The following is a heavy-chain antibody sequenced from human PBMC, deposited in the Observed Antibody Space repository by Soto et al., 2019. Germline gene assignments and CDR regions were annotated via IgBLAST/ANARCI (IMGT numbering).Heavy chain of an antibody. V-gene: IGHV3-21*01. J-gene: IGHJ4*02. CDR3: ARGSGTGLYTQFYFDY. CDR1: GVTFGSSF. CDR2: ISSGSTYI. D-gene: IGHD6-19*01. Sequence: GVSLGLSFEASGVTFGSSFMNWVCQAPGKGLEWVSSISSGSTYIYFADSVKGRFTISRDNAKNSLYLQMSSLRAEDTAIYFCARGSGTGLYTQFYFDYWGLGTLVTVSS.